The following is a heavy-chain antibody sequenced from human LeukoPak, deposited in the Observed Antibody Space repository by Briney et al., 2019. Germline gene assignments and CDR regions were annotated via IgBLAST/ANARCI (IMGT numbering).Heavy chain of an antibody. CDR2: ISDSGDIT. V-gene: IGHV3-23*01. Sequence: PGGSLRLSCAASGFTFSSYAMSWVRQAPGKGLEWVSGISDSGDITYYADSVKGRFTISRDNSKNTLYVQMNSLRVEDTAVYYCAKAALSGYDFPYYYYMDVWGKGTTVTVSS. D-gene: IGHD5-12*01. CDR1: GFTFSSYA. CDR3: AKAALSGYDFPYYYYMDV. J-gene: IGHJ6*03.